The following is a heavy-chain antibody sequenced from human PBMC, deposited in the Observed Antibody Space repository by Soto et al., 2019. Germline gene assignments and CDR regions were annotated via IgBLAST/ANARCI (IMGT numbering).Heavy chain of an antibody. D-gene: IGHD3-3*01. CDR1: GFTFSTYS. Sequence: GGSLRLSCAASGFTFSTYSMNWVRQAPGKGLEWVSYISSSSSTIFYTDSVKGRFTVSRDNAKNSLYLQMNSLRAEDTAVYYCTTGKSGPDYWGQGTLVTVSS. CDR3: TTGKSGPDY. CDR2: ISSSSSTI. J-gene: IGHJ4*02. V-gene: IGHV3-48*01.